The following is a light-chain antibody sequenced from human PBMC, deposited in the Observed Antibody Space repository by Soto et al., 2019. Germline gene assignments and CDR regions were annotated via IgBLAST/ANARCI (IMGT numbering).Light chain of an antibody. CDR2: AVS. CDR3: QQYGSSPRYS. Sequence: DIGLTQSRGTLSLSPGERATRTCRASQSVDSRYLAWYQQKPGQAPRLVIHAVSRRATGIPDRFSGSGSGTDFTLTISTLEPEDFAEYYCQQYGSSPRYSFGQGTKLEIK. V-gene: IGKV3-20*01. J-gene: IGKJ2*03. CDR1: QSVDSRY.